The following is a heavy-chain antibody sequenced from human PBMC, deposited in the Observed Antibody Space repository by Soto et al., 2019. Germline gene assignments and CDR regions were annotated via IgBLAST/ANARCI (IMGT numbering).Heavy chain of an antibody. CDR2: IHSDGSTT. Sequence: EVQLVESGGGLIQPGGSLRLSCAASGFTFSNYWMHWVRQAPGKGLVWVSRIHSDGSTTYYADSLKGRFTISRDNAKNTLYLQVNSLRGEDTAVYYCARSYDYGDYRYFHHWGQGTLVTVSS. J-gene: IGHJ1*01. D-gene: IGHD4-17*01. V-gene: IGHV3-74*01. CDR3: ARSYDYGDYRYFHH. CDR1: GFTFSNYW.